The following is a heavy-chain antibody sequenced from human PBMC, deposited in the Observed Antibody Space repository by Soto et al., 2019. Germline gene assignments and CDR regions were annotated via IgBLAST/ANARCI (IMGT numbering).Heavy chain of an antibody. V-gene: IGHV1-18*01. CDR1: GYTFTSYG. CDR2: ISAYNGNT. CDR3: ARVRREPNSSGWYRGNWFDL. D-gene: IGHD6-19*01. J-gene: IGHJ5*02. Sequence: ASVKVSCKASGYTFTSYGISWVRQAPGQGLEWMGWISAYNGNTNYAQKLQGRVTMTTDTSTSTAYMELRSLRSEDTAVYYCARVRREPNSSGWYRGNWFDLWGQGTLVTVSS.